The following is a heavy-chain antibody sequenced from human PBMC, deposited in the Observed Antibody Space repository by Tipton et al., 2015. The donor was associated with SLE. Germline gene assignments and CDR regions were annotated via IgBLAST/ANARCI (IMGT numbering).Heavy chain of an antibody. Sequence: TLSLTCTVSGGSISSYYWSWIRQPPGKGLEWIGRIFSRGSTNSNLSLKSRVTISLDAPKNQFSLKLSSVTAADTAVYYCARDSVGLVDNYHYYYIFFWGKGTTVTISS. V-gene: IGHV4-4*08. CDR3: ARDSVGLVDNYHYYYIFF. CDR2: IFSRGST. D-gene: IGHD1-26*01. CDR1: GGSISSYY. J-gene: IGHJ6*03.